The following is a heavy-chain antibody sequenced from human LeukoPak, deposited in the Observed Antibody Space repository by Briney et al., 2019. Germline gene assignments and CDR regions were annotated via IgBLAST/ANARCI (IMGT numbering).Heavy chain of an antibody. CDR2: IYYSGST. J-gene: IGHJ4*02. V-gene: IGHV4-59*01. D-gene: IGHD3-16*01. Sequence: PSETLSLTCTVSGGSISSYYWSWIRQPPGKGLEWIGYIYYSGSTNYNPSLKSRVTISVDTSKNQFSLKLSSVTAADTAVYYCARAFGGGWVDYWGQGTLVTVSS. CDR1: GGSISSYY. CDR3: ARAFGGGWVDY.